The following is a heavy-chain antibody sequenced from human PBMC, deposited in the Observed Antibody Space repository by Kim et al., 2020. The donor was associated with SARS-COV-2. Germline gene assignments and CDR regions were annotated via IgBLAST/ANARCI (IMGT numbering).Heavy chain of an antibody. CDR1: GFTFSSYE. Sequence: GGSLRLSCAASGFTFSSYEMNWVRQAPGKGLEWVSYISSSGSTIYYADSVKGRFTISRDNAKNSLYLQMNSLRAEDTAVYYCARGLNVLRYFDWPNTFDYWGQGTLVTVSS. V-gene: IGHV3-48*03. CDR3: ARGLNVLRYFDWPNTFDY. J-gene: IGHJ4*02. D-gene: IGHD3-9*01. CDR2: ISSSGSTI.